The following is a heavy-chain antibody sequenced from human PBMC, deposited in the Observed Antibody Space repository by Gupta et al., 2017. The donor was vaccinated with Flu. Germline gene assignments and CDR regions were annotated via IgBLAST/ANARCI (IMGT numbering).Heavy chain of an antibody. CDR2: IYYSGST. CDR3: ARHGNHYDFWSGSQAGGMDV. Sequence: QVQLQESGPGLVKPSETLSLTCTVSGGSISSYYWSWIRQPPGKGLEWIGYIYYSGSTDYNPSLKSRVTISVDTSKNQFSLKLSSVTAADTAVYFCARHGNHYDFWSGSQAGGMDVWGQGTTVTVSS. CDR1: GGSISSYY. V-gene: IGHV4-59*01. J-gene: IGHJ6*02. D-gene: IGHD3-3*01.